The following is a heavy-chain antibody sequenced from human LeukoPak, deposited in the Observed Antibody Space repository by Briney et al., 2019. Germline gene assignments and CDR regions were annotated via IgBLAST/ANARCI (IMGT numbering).Heavy chain of an antibody. J-gene: IGHJ3*02. D-gene: IGHD1-26*01. CDR1: GGSLRRGRYT. Sequence: QTPSLTCTVSGGSLRRGRYTTSWSCPPPGKRLEWIGRIYTSGSTNYNPSLESRVTISVDTSKNQFSLKLSSVTAADTAVYYCAKSGSDYDAFDIWGQGTMVTVSS. CDR3: AKSGSDYDAFDI. CDR2: IYTSGST. V-gene: IGHV4-61*02.